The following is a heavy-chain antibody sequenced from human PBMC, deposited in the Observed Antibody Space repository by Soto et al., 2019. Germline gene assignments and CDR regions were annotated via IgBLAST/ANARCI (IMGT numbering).Heavy chain of an antibody. CDR1: GDTFSFYT. J-gene: IGHJ4*02. CDR2: INPIVSMS. CDR3: AASYGSGYRAFDY. Sequence: QVQLVQSGTEVKKPGSSVKVSCKASGDTFSFYTINWVRQAPGLGLEWVGRINPIVSMSNYAQKFQGRVSMTADNSTSTDYMELRSLRSDDTAMYFCAASYGSGYRAFDYCGQGALVIVSS. D-gene: IGHD3-10*01. V-gene: IGHV1-69*02.